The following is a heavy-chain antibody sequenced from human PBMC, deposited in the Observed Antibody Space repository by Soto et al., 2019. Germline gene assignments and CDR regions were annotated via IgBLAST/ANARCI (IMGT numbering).Heavy chain of an antibody. CDR1: YW. J-gene: IGHJ3*02. V-gene: IGHV5-51*01. CDR2: IYPGDSDT. Sequence: YWSWIRQHPGKGLEWMGIIYPGDSDTRYSPSFQGQVTISADKSISTAYLQWSSLKASDTAMYYCARPHTDTAMVLDAFDIWGQGTMVTV. CDR3: ARPHTDTAMVLDAFDI. D-gene: IGHD5-18*01.